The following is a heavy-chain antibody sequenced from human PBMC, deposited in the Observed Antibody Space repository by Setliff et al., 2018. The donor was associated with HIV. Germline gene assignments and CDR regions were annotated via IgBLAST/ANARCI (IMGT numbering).Heavy chain of an antibody. CDR1: GGSISTYY. V-gene: IGHV4-4*07. CDR3: GRGPGRATMEAFDF. J-gene: IGHJ4*02. Sequence: SETLSLTCSVPGGSISTYYWTRIRQPAGKGLEWIGRIFTSGQTNYNPSLKSRVTMSVDTSKDQFSLKLTSLTAADTAVYYCGRGPGRATMEAFDFWGQGTLVTVSS. CDR2: IFTSGQT. D-gene: IGHD5-12*01.